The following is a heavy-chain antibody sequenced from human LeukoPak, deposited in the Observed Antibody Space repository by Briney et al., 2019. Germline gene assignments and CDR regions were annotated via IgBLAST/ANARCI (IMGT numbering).Heavy chain of an antibody. CDR2: IYYSGST. J-gene: IGHJ6*02. V-gene: IGHV4-39*07. CDR1: GGSISSSSYY. CDR3: ARGQQWELLLEPDTDV. D-gene: IGHD1-26*01. Sequence: PSETLSLTCSVTGGSISSSSYYWGWIRQPPGKGLEWIGNIYYSGSTYYNPSLKSRVTISVDTSKNQFSLKLSSVTAADTAVYYCARGQQWELLLEPDTDVWGQGTTVTASS.